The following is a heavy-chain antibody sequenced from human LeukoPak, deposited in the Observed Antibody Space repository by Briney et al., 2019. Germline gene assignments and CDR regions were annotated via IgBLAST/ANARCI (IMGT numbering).Heavy chain of an antibody. D-gene: IGHD3-10*01. CDR3: ARELKGVYGSESYFADHFDY. Sequence: SETLSLTCTVSGGSISPYYWSWIRQSAGKGLEWIGRIFSSGTSNYSPSLQSRVTMSVDTSKNQFSLRLSSVTAADTAVYYCARELKGVYGSESYFADHFDYWGQGILVTVSS. J-gene: IGHJ4*02. V-gene: IGHV4-4*07. CDR2: IFSSGTS. CDR1: GGSISPYY.